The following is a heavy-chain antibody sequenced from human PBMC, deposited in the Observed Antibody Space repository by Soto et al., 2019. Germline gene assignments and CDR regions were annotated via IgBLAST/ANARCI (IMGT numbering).Heavy chain of an antibody. CDR2: ISGSGGST. CDR3: APLHVFRRVSFDY. V-gene: IGHV3-23*01. J-gene: IGHJ4*02. CDR1: GFTFSSYA. D-gene: IGHD3-10*02. Sequence: PGGSLRLSCAASGFTFSSYAMSWVRQAPGKGLEWVSAISGSGGSTYYADSVKGRFTISRDNSKNTLYLQMNSLRAEDTAVYYFAPLHVFRRVSFDYGGRGPLVTFSS.